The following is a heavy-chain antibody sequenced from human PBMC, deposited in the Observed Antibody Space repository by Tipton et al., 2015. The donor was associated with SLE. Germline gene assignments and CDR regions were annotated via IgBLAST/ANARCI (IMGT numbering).Heavy chain of an antibody. CDR1: GGSISTTNYY. Sequence: TLSLTCTVSGGSISTTNYYWAWIRQPPGKGLEWIGSVLYSGSTYYDPSLRSRVTMSSDTSKKQLSLKLSSVTAADTAVYYCARVVDYNNCYFDYWGQGTLVTVSS. V-gene: IGHV4-39*07. CDR3: ARVVDYNNCYFDY. J-gene: IGHJ4*02. CDR2: VLYSGST. D-gene: IGHD4-11*01.